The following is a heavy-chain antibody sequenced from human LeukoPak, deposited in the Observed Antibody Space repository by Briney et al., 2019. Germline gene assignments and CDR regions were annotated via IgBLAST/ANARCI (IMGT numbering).Heavy chain of an antibody. Sequence: GGSLRLSCAASGFTFSSYAMSWVRQAPGKGLEGVSVIYSGGSTYYADSVKGRFTISRDNSKNTLYLQMNSLRAEDTAVYYCARGKDPNSDYYYYMAVWGKGTTVTVSS. J-gene: IGHJ6*03. V-gene: IGHV3-53*01. CDR2: IYSGGST. CDR1: GFTFSSYA. CDR3: ARGKDPNSDYYYYMAV. D-gene: IGHD2-21*01.